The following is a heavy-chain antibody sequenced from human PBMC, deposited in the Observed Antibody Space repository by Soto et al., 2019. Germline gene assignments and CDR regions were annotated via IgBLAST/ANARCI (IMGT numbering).Heavy chain of an antibody. CDR2: MNPYNGNT. D-gene: IGHD6-25*01. CDR1: GYTFTTYD. V-gene: IGHV1-8*01. Sequence: ASVKVSCKASGYTFTTYDIHWVRQVTGQGLECMGWMNPYNGNTGSTQKFQGRVTMTRXTXXSXXXMXLXXLRXEXTAVYYCARRKERSGPHYYDYWSQGSRVTVSS. CDR3: ARRKERSGPHYYDY. J-gene: IGHJ4*02.